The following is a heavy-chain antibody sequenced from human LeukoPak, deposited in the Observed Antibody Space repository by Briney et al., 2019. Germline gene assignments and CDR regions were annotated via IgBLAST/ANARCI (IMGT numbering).Heavy chain of an antibody. V-gene: IGHV3-23*01. CDR3: AKSIPALFCGGDCYCLDY. J-gene: IGHJ4*02. D-gene: IGHD2-21*02. CDR1: GFTFSSYA. Sequence: AGGFLRLSCAASGFTFSSYAMSWVRQAPGKGLEWVPAISGSGGSTYYADSVKGRFTISRDNSKNTLYLQMNSLRAEDTAVYYCAKSIPALFCGGDCYCLDYWGQGTLVTVSS. CDR2: ISGSGGST.